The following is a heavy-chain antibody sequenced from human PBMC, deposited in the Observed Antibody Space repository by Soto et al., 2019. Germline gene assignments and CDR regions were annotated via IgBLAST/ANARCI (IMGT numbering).Heavy chain of an antibody. J-gene: IGHJ5*02. D-gene: IGHD6-19*01. CDR3: AKSIAVAAGWFDP. CDR2: ISYDGRNE. CDR1: GFTFSSYG. Sequence: PGGSLRLSXAASGFTFSSYGMHWVRQAPGRGLEWLAFISYDGRNEYYAESEKGRFTISRDNSKNTLYLQMDSLRPEDAAVYYCAKSIAVAAGWFDPWGQGALVTVSS. V-gene: IGHV3-30*18.